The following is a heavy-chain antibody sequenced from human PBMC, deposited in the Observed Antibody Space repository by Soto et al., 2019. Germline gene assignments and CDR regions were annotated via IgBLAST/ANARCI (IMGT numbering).Heavy chain of an antibody. Sequence: QVQLQESGPGLVKPSETLSLTCTVSGGSMRGYYWSWIRQSAGKGLEWIGRVYTSETTYYNPSLKSRVTMSLDTSKNQFSRNLYSLTAADTAVYYCAGNIAAAGRRYYGMDVWGQGTTVNVSS. D-gene: IGHD6-13*01. CDR2: VYTSETT. CDR1: GGSMRGYY. J-gene: IGHJ6*02. CDR3: AGNIAAAGRRYYGMDV. V-gene: IGHV4-4*07.